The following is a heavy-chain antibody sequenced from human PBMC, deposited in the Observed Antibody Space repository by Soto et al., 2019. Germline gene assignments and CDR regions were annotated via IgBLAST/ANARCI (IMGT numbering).Heavy chain of an antibody. Sequence: ASVKVSCKASGYTFTSYGIHWVRHAPGQRLEWMGWINAANGDTKYSPKFQGRVTITRGTSASTAYMELSSLRSEDTAVYYCVRRHVSATGIDWFDPWGQGTLVTVSS. V-gene: IGHV1-3*01. CDR3: VRRHVSATGIDWFDP. CDR2: INAANGDT. J-gene: IGHJ5*02. D-gene: IGHD6-13*01. CDR1: GYTFTSYG.